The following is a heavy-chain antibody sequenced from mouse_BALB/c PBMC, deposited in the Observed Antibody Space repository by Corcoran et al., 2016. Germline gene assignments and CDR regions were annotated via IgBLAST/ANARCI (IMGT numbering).Heavy chain of an antibody. D-gene: IGHD1-2*01. V-gene: IGHV9-1*02. Sequence: QIQLVQSGPEVKKPGETVKISCKASGYTFTNYGMNWVKQAPGKGLKWMGWINTYTGEPTYADDFKGRFAFSLETSASTAYLQINNLKNEDMATYFCARSAGYKGYYAMDYWGQGTSVTVSS. CDR2: INTYTGEP. CDR1: GYTFTNYG. J-gene: IGHJ4*01. CDR3: ARSAGYKGYYAMDY.